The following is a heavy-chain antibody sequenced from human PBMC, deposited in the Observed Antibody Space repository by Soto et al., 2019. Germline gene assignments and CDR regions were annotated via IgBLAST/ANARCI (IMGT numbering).Heavy chain of an antibody. J-gene: IGHJ4*02. CDR2: IYYTGST. Sequence: PSETLSLTCTVSGGSISSGDSYWNWIRQPPGKGLEWIGYIYYTGSTHYNPSLKSRITISLDTSNNQFALKLSSATAADTAVYYCARSNTDRLYNLITFFMWSQGTLVTVSS. CDR3: ARSNTDRLYNLITFFM. D-gene: IGHD1-20*01. CDR1: GGSISSGDSY. V-gene: IGHV4-30-4*01.